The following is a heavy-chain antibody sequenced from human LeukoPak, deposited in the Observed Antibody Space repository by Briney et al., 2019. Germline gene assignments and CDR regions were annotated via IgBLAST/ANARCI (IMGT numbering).Heavy chain of an antibody. Sequence: ASVKVSCKASGYTFTTYGISWVRQAPGQGLEWMGWISAYNGNTNYAQKPQGRVTMTTDTSTSTAYMELRSLRSDDTAVYCCAIGIAAAGYNWFDPWGQGTLVTVSS. J-gene: IGHJ5*02. D-gene: IGHD6-13*01. CDR2: ISAYNGNT. CDR1: GYTFTTYG. V-gene: IGHV1-18*01. CDR3: AIGIAAAGYNWFDP.